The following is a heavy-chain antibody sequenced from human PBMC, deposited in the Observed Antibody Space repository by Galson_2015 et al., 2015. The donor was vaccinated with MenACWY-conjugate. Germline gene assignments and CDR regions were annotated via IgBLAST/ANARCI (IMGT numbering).Heavy chain of an antibody. V-gene: IGHV3-74*01. Sequence: SLRLSCAASGFTFSSYWMHWVLQGPGKGLVLVSRINSDGSSTNYADSVEGRFTISRDNAKNTLYLQMNSLRAEDTAVYYCARGGQGLEAAEDNWFDPWGQGTLVTVSS. CDR3: ARGGQGLEAAEDNWFDP. J-gene: IGHJ5*02. CDR2: INSDGSST. D-gene: IGHD6-13*01. CDR1: GFTFSSYW.